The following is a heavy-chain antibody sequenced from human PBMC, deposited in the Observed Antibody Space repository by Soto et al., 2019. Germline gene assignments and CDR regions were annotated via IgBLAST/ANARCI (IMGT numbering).Heavy chain of an antibody. D-gene: IGHD5-12*01. CDR1: GGTFSSYA. Sequence: QVQLVQSGAEVKKPGSSVKVSCKASGGTFSSYAISWVRQAPGQGLEWMGGIIPIFGTANYAQKFQGRVTITADESTSTAYMELSSLRSENTAVYYCARDSGGSGYDITYYYNGMDVWGQGTTVTVSS. CDR3: ARDSGGSGYDITYYYNGMDV. CDR2: IIPIFGTA. V-gene: IGHV1-69*01. J-gene: IGHJ6*02.